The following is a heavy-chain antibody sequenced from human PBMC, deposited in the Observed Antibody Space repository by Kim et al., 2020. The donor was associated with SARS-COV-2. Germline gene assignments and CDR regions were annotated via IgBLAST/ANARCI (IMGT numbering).Heavy chain of an antibody. Sequence: SVKGRFTISRDDSENTAYLQMNSLKTEDTAVYYCTIDNPIAADGLYPDYWGQGTLVTVSS. V-gene: IGHV3-73*01. D-gene: IGHD6-13*01. CDR3: TIDNPIAADGLYPDY. J-gene: IGHJ4*02.